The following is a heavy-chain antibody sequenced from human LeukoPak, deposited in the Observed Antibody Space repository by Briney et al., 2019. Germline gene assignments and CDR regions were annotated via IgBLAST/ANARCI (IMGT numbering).Heavy chain of an antibody. CDR3: ARLDSSSGNWFDP. CDR1: GYSISSGYH. Sequence: SETLSLTCSVSGYSISSGYHWGWIRQPPGKGLEWIGSIYHSGSTYYNPSLKSRVTVSVDTSKNQFSLKLSSVTAADTAVYYCARLDSSSGNWFDPWGQGTLVTVSS. J-gene: IGHJ5*02. CDR2: IYHSGST. V-gene: IGHV4-38-2*02. D-gene: IGHD6-13*01.